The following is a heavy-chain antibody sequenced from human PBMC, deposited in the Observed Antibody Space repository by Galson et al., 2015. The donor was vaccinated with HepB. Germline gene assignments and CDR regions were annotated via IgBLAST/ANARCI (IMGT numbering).Heavy chain of an antibody. CDR3: ARTLTSGVFDY. D-gene: IGHD4-11*01. CDR1: GFIVSSNY. Sequence: SLRLSCAASGFIVSSNYMSWVRQAPGKGLEWVAVLYTDETPYYADSVKGRFTISRSDSNNTVFLQMNSLGADDTAVYHCARTLTSGVFDYWGQGTLVTVSS. CDR2: LYTDETP. J-gene: IGHJ4*02. V-gene: IGHV3-66*01.